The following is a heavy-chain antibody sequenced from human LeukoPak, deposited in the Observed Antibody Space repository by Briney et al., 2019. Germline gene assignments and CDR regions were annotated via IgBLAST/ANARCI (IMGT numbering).Heavy chain of an antibody. CDR3: ARRVPAAIGGYYYYGMDV. Sequence: SETLSLTCTVSGGSISSYYWSWIRQPPGKGLEWIGYIYYSGSTNYNPFLKSRVTISIDTSKNQFSLKLSSLTAADTAIYYCARRVPAAIGGYYYYGMDVWGQGTTVTVSS. J-gene: IGHJ6*02. CDR2: IYYSGST. V-gene: IGHV4-59*08. D-gene: IGHD2-2*02. CDR1: GGSISSYY.